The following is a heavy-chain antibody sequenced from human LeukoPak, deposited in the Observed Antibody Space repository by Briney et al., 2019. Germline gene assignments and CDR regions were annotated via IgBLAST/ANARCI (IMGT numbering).Heavy chain of an antibody. V-gene: IGHV1-69*13. Sequence: GASVKVSCKASGGTFGSHAISWVRQAPGQGLEWIGGIIPIFDTTIYGKEFQGRVTTTADGSTSTAYMELSSLRSEDTAVYYCARTVGRVDWSTPEGGYYNMDVWGQGTTVTVSS. CDR3: ARTVGRVDWSTPEGGYYNMDV. CDR2: IIPIFDTT. D-gene: IGHD3-9*01. J-gene: IGHJ6*02. CDR1: GGTFGSHA.